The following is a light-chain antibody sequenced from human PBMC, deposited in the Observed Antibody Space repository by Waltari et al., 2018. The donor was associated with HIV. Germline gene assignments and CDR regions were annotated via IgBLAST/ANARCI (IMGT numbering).Light chain of an antibody. V-gene: IGLV1-40*01. J-gene: IGLJ3*02. CDR2: GNN. CDR1: RSNLGAGFA. CDR3: QSYDSSLSGRRVV. Sequence: QSVLTQPPSVSGAPGQRVTISCTGSRSNLGAGFAVHWDQQLPGIAPKLLISGNNKRPSGVPDRFSGPKSGTSASLSITGLQAEDEADYYCQSYDSSLSGRRVVFGGGTKLTVL.